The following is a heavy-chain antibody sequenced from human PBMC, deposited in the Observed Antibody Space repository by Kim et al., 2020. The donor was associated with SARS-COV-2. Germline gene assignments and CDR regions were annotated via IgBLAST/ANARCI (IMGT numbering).Heavy chain of an antibody. V-gene: IGHV1-3*01. Sequence: NNETKSSQKFQGRVTITRDTAANTAYMDLRSLTFEDTAIYYCARDMNPTVYDYWGQGTLVTVSS. J-gene: IGHJ4*02. CDR3: ARDMNPTVYDY. CDR2: NNET. D-gene: IGHD4-4*01.